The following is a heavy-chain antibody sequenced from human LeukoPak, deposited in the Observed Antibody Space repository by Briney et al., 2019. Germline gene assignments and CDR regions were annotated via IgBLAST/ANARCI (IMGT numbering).Heavy chain of an antibody. CDR3: ARAWDIVVVPAADFDY. Sequence: PSETLSLTCAVYGGSFSGYYWSWIRQPPGKGLEWIGEINHSGSTNYNPSLKSRVTISVDTSKNQFSLKLSSVTAADTAVYYCARAWDIVVVPAADFDYWGQGTLATVSS. CDR2: INHSGST. D-gene: IGHD2-2*01. J-gene: IGHJ4*02. CDR1: GGSFSGYY. V-gene: IGHV4-34*01.